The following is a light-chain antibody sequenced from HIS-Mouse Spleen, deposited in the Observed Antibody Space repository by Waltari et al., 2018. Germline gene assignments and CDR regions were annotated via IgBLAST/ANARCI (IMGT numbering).Light chain of an antibody. CDR3: QVWDSSSDLV. V-gene: IGLV3-21*03. CDR2: DDS. Sequence: SYVLTQPPSVSVAPGKTARITCGGNNIGSKSVHWYQQKPGQAPVLVVYDDSDRPSGMPERFSGSNSGNTATLTISRVEAGDEADYYCQVWDSSSDLVFGGGTKLTVL. CDR1: NIGSKS. J-gene: IGLJ2*01.